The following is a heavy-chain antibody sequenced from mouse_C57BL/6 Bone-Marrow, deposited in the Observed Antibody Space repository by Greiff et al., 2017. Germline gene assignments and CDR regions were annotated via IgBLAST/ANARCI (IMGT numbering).Heavy chain of an antibody. Sequence: QVQLQQPGAELVKPGASVKMSCKASGYTFTSYWITWVKQRPGQGLEWIGDIYPGSGSTNYNEKFKSKATLTVDTSSSTAYMQHSSLTSEDSAVYYCARECDYPHYYAMDYWGQGTSVTVSS. CDR1: GYTFTSYW. J-gene: IGHJ4*01. CDR2: IYPGSGST. D-gene: IGHD2-13*01. V-gene: IGHV1-55*01. CDR3: ARECDYPHYYAMDY.